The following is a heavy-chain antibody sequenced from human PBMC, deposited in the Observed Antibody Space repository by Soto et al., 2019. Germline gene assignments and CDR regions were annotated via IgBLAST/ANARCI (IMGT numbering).Heavy chain of an antibody. D-gene: IGHD5-18*01. J-gene: IGHJ6*02. CDR1: GFTFSSYA. CDR2: ISSNGGST. CDR3: VKEIGYSYAHYYGMDV. Sequence: GGSLRLSCSASGFTFSSYAMHWVRQAPGKGLEYVSAISSNGGSTYYADSVKGRFTISRDNSKNTLYLQMSSLRAEDTAVYYCVKEIGYSYAHYYGMDVWGQGTTVTVSS. V-gene: IGHV3-64D*08.